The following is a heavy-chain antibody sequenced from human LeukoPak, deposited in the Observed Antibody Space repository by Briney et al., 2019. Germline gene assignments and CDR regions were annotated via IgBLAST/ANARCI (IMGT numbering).Heavy chain of an antibody. CDR3: ASRFEVGATRLSNNCFDP. D-gene: IGHD1-26*01. CDR2: IYTGGST. J-gene: IGHJ5*02. CDR1: GGSISSGSYF. Sequence: SETLSLTCTVSGGSISSGSYFWSWIRQPAGKGLQWFGRIYTGGSTNYNPSLKSRVTMSVDTSKNQFSLKLTSVTAADTAVYYCASRFEVGATRLSNNCFDPWGQGTLVTVSS. V-gene: IGHV4-61*02.